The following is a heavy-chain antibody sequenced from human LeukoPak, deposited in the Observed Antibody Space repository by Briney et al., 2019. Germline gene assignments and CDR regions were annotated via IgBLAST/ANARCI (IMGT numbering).Heavy chain of an antibody. J-gene: IGHJ5*02. CDR1: GGSISSYY. D-gene: IGHD6-13*01. CDR2: IYYTGST. V-gene: IGHV4-59*01. Sequence: QPSETLSLTCTVSGGSISSYYWSWIRQPPGKGLEWIGCIYYTGSTNYNPSLESRVTISIDTSKTQFSLKVNSVTAADTAVYYCARGGFGSNSWYFELDPWGQGTLVTVSS. CDR3: ARGGFGSNSWYFELDP.